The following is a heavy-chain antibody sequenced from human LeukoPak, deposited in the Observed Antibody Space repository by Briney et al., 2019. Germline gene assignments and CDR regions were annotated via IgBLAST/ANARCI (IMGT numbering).Heavy chain of an antibody. D-gene: IGHD6-13*01. CDR3: ARDHQAGRDY. CDR2: IYYSGNT. Sequence: PSETLSLTCSVSGGSIRSTTYYWGWIRQPPGKGLEWIGSIYYSGNTYYSPSLMSRVTISVDTSKNQFSLNLSSVTAADTAVYYCARDHQAGRDYWGQGTLVTVSS. J-gene: IGHJ4*02. CDR1: GGSIRSTTYY. V-gene: IGHV4-39*07.